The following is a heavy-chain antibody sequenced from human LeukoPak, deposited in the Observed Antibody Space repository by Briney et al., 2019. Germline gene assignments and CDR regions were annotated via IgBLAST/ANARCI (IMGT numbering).Heavy chain of an antibody. Sequence: GGSLRLSCAASGFTFSSYGMHWVRQAPGKGLEWVAVIWFDGSNTYYADSVKGRFTISRDNSKNTLYLQMSSLRAEDTAVYYCVKEAGYTSGWYSDWGRGTLVTVSS. CDR1: GFTFSSYG. J-gene: IGHJ4*02. CDR2: IWFDGSNT. D-gene: IGHD6-19*01. CDR3: VKEAGYTSGWYSD. V-gene: IGHV3-30*02.